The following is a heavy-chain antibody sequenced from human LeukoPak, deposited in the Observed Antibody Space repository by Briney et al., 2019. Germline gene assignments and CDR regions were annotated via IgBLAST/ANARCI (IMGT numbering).Heavy chain of an antibody. Sequence: PGGSLRLSCAASGFTFSSYSMNWVRQAPGKGLEWVSYISSSSSTRYYADSVKGRFTISRDNAKNSLHLHMNSLRAEDTAVYFCAREESDTSGYYWNPFDYWGQGTLVTVSS. CDR2: ISSSSSTR. CDR1: GFTFSSYS. V-gene: IGHV3-48*04. CDR3: AREESDTSGYYWNPFDY. D-gene: IGHD3-22*01. J-gene: IGHJ4*02.